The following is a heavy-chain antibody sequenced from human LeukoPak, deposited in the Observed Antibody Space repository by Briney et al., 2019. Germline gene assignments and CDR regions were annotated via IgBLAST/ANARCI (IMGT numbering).Heavy chain of an antibody. V-gene: IGHV3-9*01. CDR1: GFTFDDYA. CDR2: ISWNSGSI. CDR3: AKGKVGRYFDWLLRDSYYFDY. J-gene: IGHJ4*02. D-gene: IGHD3-9*01. Sequence: GGSLGLSCAASGFTFDDYAMHWVRQAPGKGLEWVSGISWNSGSIGYADSVKGRFTISRDNAKNSLYLQMNSLRAEDTALYYCAKGKVGRYFDWLLRDSYYFDYWGQGTLVTVSS.